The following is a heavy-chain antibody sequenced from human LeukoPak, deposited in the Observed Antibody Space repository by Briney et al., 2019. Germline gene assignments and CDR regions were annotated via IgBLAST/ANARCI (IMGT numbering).Heavy chain of an antibody. J-gene: IGHJ4*02. Sequence: GGSLRLSCAASGFTFSIYSLHWVRQAPGKGLDWVAVISFDVSDKYYADSVQGRFTISRDNSRDTLYLQMNSLRPEDTAVYYCARESSEKGGIDFWGQGTLVTVSS. D-gene: IGHD6-25*01. CDR1: GFTFSIYS. V-gene: IGHV3-30*04. CDR3: ARESSEKGGIDF. CDR2: ISFDVSDK.